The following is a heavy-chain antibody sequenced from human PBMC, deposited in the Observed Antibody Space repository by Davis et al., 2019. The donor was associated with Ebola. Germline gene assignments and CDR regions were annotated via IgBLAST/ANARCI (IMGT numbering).Heavy chain of an antibody. CDR3: ARDWSGVDTAMVTFPDY. Sequence: GGSLRLSCAASGFTFSSYWMSWVRQAPGKGLEWVSYISSSGSTIYYADSVKGRFTISRDNAKNSLYLQMNSLRAEDTAVYYCARDWSGVDTAMVTFPDYWGQGTLVTVSS. J-gene: IGHJ4*02. V-gene: IGHV3-48*04. CDR1: GFTFSSYW. D-gene: IGHD5-18*01. CDR2: ISSSGSTI.